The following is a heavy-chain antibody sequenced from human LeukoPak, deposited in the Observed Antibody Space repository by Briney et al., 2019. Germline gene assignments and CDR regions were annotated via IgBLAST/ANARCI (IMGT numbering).Heavy chain of an antibody. D-gene: IGHD1-14*01. V-gene: IGHV4-39*01. Sequence: SETLSLTCGVSGGSVSSYYWGWIRQPPGKGLEWIGSIYYSGSTYYNPSLKSRVTISVDTSKNQFSLKLSSVTAADTAVYYCARLETEYYYYYYMDVWGKGTTVTVSS. CDR3: ARLETEYYYYYYMDV. CDR1: GGSVSSYY. CDR2: IYYSGST. J-gene: IGHJ6*03.